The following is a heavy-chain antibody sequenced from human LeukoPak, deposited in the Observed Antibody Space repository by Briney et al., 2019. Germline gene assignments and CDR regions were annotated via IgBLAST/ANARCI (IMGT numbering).Heavy chain of an antibody. J-gene: IGHJ4*02. D-gene: IGHD5-24*01. CDR1: GGSISSYY. CDR2: IHYTGLT. V-gene: IGHV4-59*01. CDR3: ARVVPDGYSDY. Sequence: SENLSLTCTVSGGSISSYYWSWIRLPPGKGLEWIGYIHYTGLTNYNPSLKSRVTISVDTSENQFSLKLTSVTAADTAVYYCARVVPDGYSDYWGQGTLVTVSS.